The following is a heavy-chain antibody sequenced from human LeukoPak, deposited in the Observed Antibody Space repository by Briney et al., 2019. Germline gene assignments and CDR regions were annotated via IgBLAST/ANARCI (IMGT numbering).Heavy chain of an antibody. CDR2: IYYSGST. J-gene: IGHJ4*02. D-gene: IGHD1-26*01. CDR1: GGSISSHY. CDR3: ARAGGAYFDY. V-gene: IGHV4-59*11. Sequence: SETLSLTSTVSGGSISSHYWSWVRQPPGKGLEWIGYIYYSGSTNYNPSLKSRVTISVDTSKNQFSLKLSSVTAADTAVYYCARAGGAYFDYWGQGTLVTVSS.